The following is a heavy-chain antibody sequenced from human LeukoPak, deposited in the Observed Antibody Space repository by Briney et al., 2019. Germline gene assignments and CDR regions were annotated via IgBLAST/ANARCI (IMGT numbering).Heavy chain of an antibody. D-gene: IGHD2-2*01. Sequence: PGGSLRLSCAASGFTFSSYGMHWVRQAPGKGLEWAAFIRFDGSNKYYADSVKGRFTISRDNSKNTLYLQMNSLRAEDTAVYYCARVHIVVVPARGYYFDYWGQGTLVTVSS. V-gene: IGHV3-30*02. CDR1: GFTFSSYG. CDR2: IRFDGSNK. CDR3: ARVHIVVVPARGYYFDY. J-gene: IGHJ4*02.